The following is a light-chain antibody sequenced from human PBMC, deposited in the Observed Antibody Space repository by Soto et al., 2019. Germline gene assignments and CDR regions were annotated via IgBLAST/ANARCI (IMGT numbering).Light chain of an antibody. V-gene: IGLV2-11*01. CDR1: SSDVGSSNF. CDR2: DIT. Sequence: QSVLTQPRSVSGSPGQSVAISCTGTSSDVGSSNFVSWYQQHPGKAPKLMIYDITERPSGVPDRFSGSKSGNTASLTSAGLQTEDEADYYCCSYAGTYTPVVFGGGTQLTVL. J-gene: IGLJ2*01. CDR3: CSYAGTYTPVV.